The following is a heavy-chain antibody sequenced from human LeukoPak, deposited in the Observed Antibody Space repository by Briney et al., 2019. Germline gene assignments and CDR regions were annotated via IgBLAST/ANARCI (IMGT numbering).Heavy chain of an antibody. CDR3: AKPLDYGDYVPFDY. Sequence: GGSLRLSCAASGFTFSSYWMHWVRQAPGKGLVWVSRINTDGSSTSYADSVKGRFTISRDNAKNTLYLQMNSLRAEDTAVYYCAKPLDYGDYVPFDYWGQGTLVTVSS. D-gene: IGHD4-17*01. J-gene: IGHJ4*02. CDR1: GFTFSSYW. V-gene: IGHV3-74*01. CDR2: INTDGSST.